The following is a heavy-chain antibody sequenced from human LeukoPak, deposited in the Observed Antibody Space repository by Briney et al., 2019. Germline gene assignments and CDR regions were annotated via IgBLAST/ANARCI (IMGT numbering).Heavy chain of an antibody. J-gene: IGHJ4*02. CDR1: GYTFTDYY. D-gene: IGHD2-21*01. CDR3: AVAPGDY. Sequence: PSVKVSCKASGYTFTDYYIHWVRQAPGQGLEWMGWINPNSDCTFYAQKFQGRVTLTRDTSISTVYMELTTLTSDDTALYYCAVAPGDYWGQGTLVSVSA. V-gene: IGHV1-2*02. CDR2: INPNSDCT.